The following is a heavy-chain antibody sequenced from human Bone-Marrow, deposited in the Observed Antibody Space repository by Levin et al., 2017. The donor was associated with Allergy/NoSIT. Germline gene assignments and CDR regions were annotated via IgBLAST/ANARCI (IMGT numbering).Heavy chain of an antibody. V-gene: IGHV4-59*01. D-gene: IGHD6-6*01. CDR2: IYYIGST. Sequence: NAGGSLRLSCTVSGGSISSYYWSWIRQPPGKGLEWIGYIYYIGSTSYNPSLKSRVTISVDTSENQFSLKLYSVTAADTAVYYCARINIVARVSRVAWFDPWGQGTLVTVSS. J-gene: IGHJ5*02. CDR1: GGSISSYY. CDR3: ARINIVARVSRVAWFDP.